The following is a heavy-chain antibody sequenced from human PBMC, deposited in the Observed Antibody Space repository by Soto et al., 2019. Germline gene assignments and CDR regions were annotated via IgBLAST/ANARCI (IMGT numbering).Heavy chain of an antibody. CDR1: GNTFTRNK. CDR2: INPRDGST. CDR3: ARERSVGYCITTTCPKPFYYYAMDV. D-gene: IGHD2-2*01. V-gene: IGHV1-46*01. J-gene: IGHJ6*02. Sequence: QVQLLQSGAEVKKPGASVKVSCQVSGNTFTRNKIHWVRQAPGQGLEWMGMINPRDGSTTYAQTFRGRLIVTRDTSTTMVYMELSSLIFDDTAVYYCARERSVGYCITTTCPKPFYYYAMDVWGQGTTVTVSS.